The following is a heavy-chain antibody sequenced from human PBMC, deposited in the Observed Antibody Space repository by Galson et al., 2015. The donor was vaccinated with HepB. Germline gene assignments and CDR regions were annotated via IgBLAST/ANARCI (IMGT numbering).Heavy chain of an antibody. Sequence: SLRLSCAASGFTFSNAWMSWVRQAPGKGLEWVGRIKSKTDGGTTDYAAPVKGRFTISRDDSKNTLYLQMNSLKTEDTAVYYCTTSLYANGMDVWGQGTTVTVSS. J-gene: IGHJ6*02. CDR1: GFTFSNAW. CDR2: IKSKTDGGTT. V-gene: IGHV3-15*01. CDR3: TTSLYANGMDV. D-gene: IGHD2-8*01.